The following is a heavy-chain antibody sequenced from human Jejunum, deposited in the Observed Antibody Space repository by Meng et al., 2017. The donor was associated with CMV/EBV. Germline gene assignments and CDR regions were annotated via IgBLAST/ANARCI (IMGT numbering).Heavy chain of an antibody. J-gene: IGHJ5*02. CDR2: IFYSGST. D-gene: IGHD3-3*01. V-gene: IGHV4-39*02. CDR3: ARRLRFFGFDP. CDR1: GGSISTKNNY. Sequence: VSGGSISTKNNYWGWIRQPPGKGLEWIGTIFYSGSTYYNPSLKSRVTISVDTSKNRFSLKLNSVTAADTAVYYCARRLRFFGFDPWGQGTRVTVSS.